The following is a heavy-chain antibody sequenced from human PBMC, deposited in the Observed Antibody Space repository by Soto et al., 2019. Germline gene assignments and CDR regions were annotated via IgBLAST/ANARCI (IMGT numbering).Heavy chain of an antibody. Sequence: QVQLVESGGGVVQPGRSLRLSCAASGFSFSNCGMHWLCQAPGKGLEWVALISFDGSSKHYGGSVKGRFTISRDNSMNTLYLQMNSLRPEDTAVYYCATYDYDDFGWGQGTLVTVSS. V-gene: IGHV3-30*03. CDR3: ATYDYDDFG. J-gene: IGHJ4*02. CDR2: ISFDGSSK. CDR1: GFSFSNCG. D-gene: IGHD3-22*01.